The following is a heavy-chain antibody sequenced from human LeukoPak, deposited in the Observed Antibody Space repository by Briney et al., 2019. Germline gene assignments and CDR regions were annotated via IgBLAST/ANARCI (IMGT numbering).Heavy chain of an antibody. Sequence: SETLSLTCSVSGGSISRHHWSWIRQPPGKGLEWIGYINYSGATNYNPSLKSRVTISVDSSKDLVSLKLNSVTAADTARYYCARHSLATTGISFHYWGQGTLVAVSS. V-gene: IGHV4-59*11. CDR1: GGSISRHH. CDR3: ARHSLATTGISFHY. CDR2: INYSGAT. D-gene: IGHD2-8*02. J-gene: IGHJ4*02.